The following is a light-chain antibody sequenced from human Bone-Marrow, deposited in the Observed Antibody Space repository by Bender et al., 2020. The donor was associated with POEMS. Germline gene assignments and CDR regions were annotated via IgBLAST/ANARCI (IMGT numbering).Light chain of an antibody. CDR1: QLGDQY. Sequence: SYGLTQPPSVSVSPGHTANITCSGDQLGDQYASWYQLKPGQSPVLVIYEDNKRPSGIPERFSGSNSGNIATLTISGTQAWDEADDYCQAWDTSSVVFGGGTKLTVL. CDR2: EDN. CDR3: QAWDTSSVV. V-gene: IGLV3-1*01. J-gene: IGLJ2*01.